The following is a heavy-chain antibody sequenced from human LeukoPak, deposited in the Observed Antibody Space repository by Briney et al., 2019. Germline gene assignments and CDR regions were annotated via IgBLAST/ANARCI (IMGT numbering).Heavy chain of an antibody. J-gene: IGHJ5*02. D-gene: IGHD2-2*02. CDR3: ARGPFYCSSTSCYKQSSWFDP. CDR2: IYYSGST. CDR1: GGSISSYY. Sequence: SETLSLTCTVSGGSISSYYWSWIRQPPGKGLEWIGYIYYSGSTNYNPSLKSRVTISVDTSKNQFSLKLSSVTAADTAVYYCARGPFYCSSTSCYKQSSWFDPWGQGTLVTVSS. V-gene: IGHV4-59*12.